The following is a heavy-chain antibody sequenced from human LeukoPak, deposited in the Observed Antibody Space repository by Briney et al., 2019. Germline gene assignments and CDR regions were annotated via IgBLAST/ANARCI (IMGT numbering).Heavy chain of an antibody. CDR2: IYYSGST. D-gene: IGHD6-13*01. J-gene: IGHJ5*02. CDR3: ARHDRAAVGDWEFDP. V-gene: IGHV4-39*01. Sequence: SETLSLTCTVSGGSISSSSFYWGWIRQPPGKGLEWIGTIYYSGSTYYNPSLKSRVTISVDTSKNQFSLKLSSVTAADTAVYYCARHDRAAVGDWEFDPWGQGTLVTVSS. CDR1: GGSISSSSFY.